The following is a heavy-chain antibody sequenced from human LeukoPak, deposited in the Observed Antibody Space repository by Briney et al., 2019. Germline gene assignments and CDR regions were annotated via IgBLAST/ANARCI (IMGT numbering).Heavy chain of an antibody. CDR1: GYTFTSYG. Sequence: ASVKVSCKASGYTFTSYGISWVRQAPGQGLEWMGRIIPILGIANYAQKFQGRVTITADKSTSTAYMELSSLRSEDTAVYYCARDHSQLLRNWFDPWGQGTLVTVSS. V-gene: IGHV1-69*04. J-gene: IGHJ5*02. CDR3: ARDHSQLLRNWFDP. D-gene: IGHD2-2*01. CDR2: IIPILGIA.